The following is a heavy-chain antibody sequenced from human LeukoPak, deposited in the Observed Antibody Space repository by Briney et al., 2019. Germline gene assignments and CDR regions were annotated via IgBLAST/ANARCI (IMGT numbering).Heavy chain of an antibody. CDR3: ARVQGLEWLLSDDAFDI. D-gene: IGHD3-3*01. V-gene: IGHV3-48*01. J-gene: IGHJ3*02. Sequence: GGSLRLSCAASGFTFSSYSMNWVRQAPGKGLEWISYISSSGTIYYVDSVKGRFTISRDNAKNSLYLQMNSLRAEDTAVYYCARVQGLEWLLSDDAFDIWGQGTMVTVSS. CDR2: ISSSGTI. CDR1: GFTFSSYS.